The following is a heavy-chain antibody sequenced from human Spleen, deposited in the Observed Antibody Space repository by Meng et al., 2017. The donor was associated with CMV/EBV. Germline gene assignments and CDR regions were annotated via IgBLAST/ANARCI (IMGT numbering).Heavy chain of an antibody. CDR3: ARRGRCSSISCYPDY. Sequence: GSLRLSCTVSGGSISSSSYYWGWIRQPPGKGLEWIGSIYYSGSTYYNPSLKSRLTISLDTSKNQLSLTLTSVTAADTAVYYCARRGRCSSISCYPDYWGQGTLVTVSS. V-gene: IGHV4-39*07. CDR2: IYYSGST. D-gene: IGHD2-2*01. J-gene: IGHJ4*02. CDR1: GGSISSSSYY.